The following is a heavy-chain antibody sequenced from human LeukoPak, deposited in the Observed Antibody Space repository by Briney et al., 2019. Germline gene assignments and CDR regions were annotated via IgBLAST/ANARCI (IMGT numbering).Heavy chain of an antibody. V-gene: IGHV3-23*01. CDR1: GFTFSSYA. Sequence: SGGSLRLSCAASGFTFSSYAMSWVRQAPGKGLEWVSAISGSGGSTYYADSVKGRFTISRDNSKNTLYLQMNSLRAEDTAVYYCRSAPADYEGSRWFDPWGQGTLVTVSS. D-gene: IGHD4-17*01. CDR3: RSAPADYEGSRWFDP. J-gene: IGHJ5*02. CDR2: ISGSGGST.